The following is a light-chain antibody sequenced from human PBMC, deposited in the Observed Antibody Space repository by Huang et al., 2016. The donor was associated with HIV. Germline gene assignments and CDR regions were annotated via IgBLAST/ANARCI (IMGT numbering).Light chain of an antibody. CDR3: QQRSDWPPFT. J-gene: IGKJ3*01. V-gene: IGKV3-11*01. CDR1: QSVNSY. Sequence: EIVLTQSPAILSLSPGERATLSCRASQSVNSYLAWYQQIPGQAPRLLIYDTSNRATGIPARFSGSRSGTDFTLTISSLEPEDFAVYYCQQRSDWPPFTFGSRTKVDIK. CDR2: DTS.